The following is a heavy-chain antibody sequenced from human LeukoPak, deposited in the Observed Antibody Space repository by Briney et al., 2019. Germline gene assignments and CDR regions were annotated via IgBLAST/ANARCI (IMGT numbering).Heavy chain of an antibody. CDR3: ASSNDYGDYYV. CDR1: GFTFSSYA. Sequence: GGSLRLSSAASGFTFSSYAMHWVRQAPGKGLGWVAVISYDGSNKYYADSVKGRFTISRDNSKNTLYLQMNSLRAEDTAVYYCASSNDYGDYYVWGQGTTVTVSS. V-gene: IGHV3-30-3*01. CDR2: ISYDGSNK. D-gene: IGHD4-17*01. J-gene: IGHJ6*02.